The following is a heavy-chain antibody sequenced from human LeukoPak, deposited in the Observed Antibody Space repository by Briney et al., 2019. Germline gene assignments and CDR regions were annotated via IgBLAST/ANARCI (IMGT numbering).Heavy chain of an antibody. CDR1: GFTFSSYS. Sequence: GGSLRLSCAASGFTFSSYSMNWVRQAPGKGLEWVSYISSSSSTMYYADSVKGRFTISRDNAKNSLYLQMNSLGDEDTAVYYCARDRQWLGHHYFDYWGQGTLVTVSS. D-gene: IGHD6-19*01. CDR3: ARDRQWLGHHYFDY. V-gene: IGHV3-48*02. J-gene: IGHJ4*02. CDR2: ISSSSSTM.